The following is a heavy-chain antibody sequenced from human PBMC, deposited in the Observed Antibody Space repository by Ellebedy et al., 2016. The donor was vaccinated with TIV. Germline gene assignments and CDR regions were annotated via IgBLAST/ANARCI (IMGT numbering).Heavy chain of an antibody. CDR3: ARDTRFIDHQHNWFDP. D-gene: IGHD1-14*01. CDR2: ISSDGSLI. V-gene: IGHV3-11*01. Sequence: GGSLRLSCAASGFTFSDFYMIWIRQAPGKGLEWVSYISSDGSLIYYADSVKGRSTISRANARNSLYLQMNSLRAEDTAIYYCARDTRFIDHQHNWFDPWGQGTLVTVSS. CDR1: GFTFSDFY. J-gene: IGHJ5*02.